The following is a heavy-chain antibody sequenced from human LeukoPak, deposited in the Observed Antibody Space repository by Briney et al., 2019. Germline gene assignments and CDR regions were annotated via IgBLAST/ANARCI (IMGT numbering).Heavy chain of an antibody. Sequence: SETLSLTCAVYGGSFSGYYWSWIRQPPGKGLEWIGEINHSGSTNYNPSLKSRVTISVDTSKNQFSLKLSSVTAADTAVYYCARARYYYDSSGYYNDAFDIWGQGTMVTVSS. V-gene: IGHV4-34*01. CDR2: INHSGST. D-gene: IGHD3-22*01. CDR1: GGSFSGYY. CDR3: ARARYYYDSSGYYNDAFDI. J-gene: IGHJ3*02.